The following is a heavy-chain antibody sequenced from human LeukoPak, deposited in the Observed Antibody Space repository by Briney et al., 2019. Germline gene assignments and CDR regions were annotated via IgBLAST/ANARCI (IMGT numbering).Heavy chain of an antibody. J-gene: IGHJ4*02. CDR3: ARGRAYDFWSGYYIGGNN. Sequence: GASVKVSCKASGYTFTGYYMHWVRQAPGQGLEWMGWINPNSGGTNYAQKFQGRVTMTRDTSISTAYMELSRLRSDDTGVYYCARGRAYDFWSGYYIGGNNWGQGTLVTVSS. CDR1: GYTFTGYY. CDR2: INPNSGGT. V-gene: IGHV1-2*02. D-gene: IGHD3-3*01.